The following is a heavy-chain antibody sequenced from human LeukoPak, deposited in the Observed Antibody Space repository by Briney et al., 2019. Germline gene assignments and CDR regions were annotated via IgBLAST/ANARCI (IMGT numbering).Heavy chain of an antibody. CDR2: MNPNSGNT. V-gene: IGHV1-8*01. CDR3: ARGDLGYDYVWGSYFYYYGMDV. Sequence: ASVKVSCKASGYTFTSSDINWVRQATGQGLEWMGWMNPNSGNTGYAQKFQGRVTMTRNTSISTAYMELSSLRSEDTAVYYCARGDLGYDYVWGSYFYYYGMDVWGQGTTVTVSS. CDR1: GYTFTSSD. J-gene: IGHJ6*02. D-gene: IGHD3-16*01.